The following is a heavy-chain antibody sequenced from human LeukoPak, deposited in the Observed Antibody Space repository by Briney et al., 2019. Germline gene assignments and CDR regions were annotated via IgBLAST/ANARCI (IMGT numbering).Heavy chain of an antibody. CDR3: ERGAPTYCSGGSCYSGDAFDI. V-gene: IGHV3-20*04. CDR1: GFTFDDYG. Sequence: SGGSLRLSCVASGFTFDDYGMSWVRQAPGKGLEWVSGINWNGASIGYADSVKGRFTISRDNAKNSLYLQMNSLRAEDTTLYYCERGAPTYCSGGSCYSGDAFDIWGQGTMVTVSS. CDR2: INWNGASI. J-gene: IGHJ3*02. D-gene: IGHD2-15*01.